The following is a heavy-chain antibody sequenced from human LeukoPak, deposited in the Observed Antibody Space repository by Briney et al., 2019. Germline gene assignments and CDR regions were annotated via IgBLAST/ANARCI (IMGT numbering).Heavy chain of an antibody. J-gene: IGHJ4*02. CDR3: ARDGWSHLYYFDY. D-gene: IGHD2-15*01. CDR1: GFTFSAYS. CDR2: ISSSSSYI. Sequence: TGGSLRLSCAASGFTFSAYSMNWVRQAPGKGLEWVSSISSSSSYIYYADSVKGRFTISRDNAKNTLYLQMNSLRAEDTAVYYCARDGWSHLYYFDYWGQGTLVTVSS. V-gene: IGHV3-21*01.